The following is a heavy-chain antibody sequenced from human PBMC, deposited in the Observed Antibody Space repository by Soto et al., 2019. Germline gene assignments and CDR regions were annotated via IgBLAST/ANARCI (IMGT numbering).Heavy chain of an antibody. V-gene: IGHV4-4*09. Sequence: QTQLQVSGPGLVKPSETLSLTCTVSGASVSTGYWSWIRQPPGRGLEWLGFMYLGGSFNYNPSLSSRVAIAVDKSKNQFSRDVTSVTAADTAVYYCASSYYDGTGFADDPWGQGTLVTVSS. CDR1: GASVSTGY. CDR2: MYLGGSF. J-gene: IGHJ5*02. CDR3: ASSYYDGTGFADDP. D-gene: IGHD3-22*01.